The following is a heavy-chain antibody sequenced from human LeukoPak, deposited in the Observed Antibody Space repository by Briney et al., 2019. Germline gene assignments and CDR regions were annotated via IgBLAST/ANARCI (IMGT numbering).Heavy chain of an antibody. J-gene: IGHJ4*02. V-gene: IGHV3-33*01. CDR2: IWYDGSNK. CDR1: GFTFSSYG. D-gene: IGHD6-19*01. Sequence: GRSLRLSCAASGFTFSSYGMHWVRQAPGKGLEWVAVIWYDGSNKYYADSVKGRFTISRDNSKNTLYLQMNSLRDEDTAVYYCARYSSGWAFDYWGQGTLVTVSS. CDR3: ARYSSGWAFDY.